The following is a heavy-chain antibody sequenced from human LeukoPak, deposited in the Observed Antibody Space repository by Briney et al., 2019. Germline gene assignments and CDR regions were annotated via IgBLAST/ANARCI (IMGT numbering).Heavy chain of an antibody. V-gene: IGHV1-69*13. D-gene: IGHD2-15*01. CDR2: IIPIFGTA. J-gene: IGHJ4*02. Sequence: ASVKVSCKASGGTFSSYAISWVRQAPGQGLEWMGGIIPIFGTANYAQKFQGRVTITADESTSTACMELSSLRSEDTAVYYCASNGGGGEQGILYYFDYWGQGTLVTVSS. CDR3: ASNGGGGEQGILYYFDY. CDR1: GGTFSSYA.